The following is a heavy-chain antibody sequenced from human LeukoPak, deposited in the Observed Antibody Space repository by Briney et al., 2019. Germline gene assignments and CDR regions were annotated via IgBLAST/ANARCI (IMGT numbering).Heavy chain of an antibody. CDR2: IYPGDSDT. CDR1: GYSFTSYW. J-gene: IGHJ4*02. Sequence: GESLKISCKGSGYSFTSYWIAWVRQMPGKGLEWIGIIYPGDSDTRYSPSFQGQVTISADKSISTAYLQWSSLKASDTAMYYCARVMTTVVTPFDYWGQGTLVTVSS. CDR3: ARVMTTVVTPFDY. D-gene: IGHD4-23*01. V-gene: IGHV5-51*01.